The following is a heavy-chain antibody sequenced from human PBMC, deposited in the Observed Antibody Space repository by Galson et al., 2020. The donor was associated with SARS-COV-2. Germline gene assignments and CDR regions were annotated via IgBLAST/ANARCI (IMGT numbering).Heavy chain of an antibody. CDR2: IYYSGST. CDR1: GGSISSHY. V-gene: IGHV4-59*11. D-gene: IGHD1-26*01. CDR3: ASSGSYYSLYYFDY. Sequence: SETLSLTCTVSGGSISSHYWSWIRQPPGKGLEWIGYIYYSGSTNYNPSLKSRVTISVDTSKNQFSLKLGSVTAADTAVYYCASSGSYYSLYYFDYWGQGTLVTVSS. J-gene: IGHJ4*02.